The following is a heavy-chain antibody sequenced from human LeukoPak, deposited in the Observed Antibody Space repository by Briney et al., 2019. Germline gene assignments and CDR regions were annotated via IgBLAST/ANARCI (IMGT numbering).Heavy chain of an antibody. D-gene: IGHD5-18*01. V-gene: IGHV4-38-2*01. CDR2: IYHSGST. J-gene: IGHJ4*02. CDR1: GYSISSGYY. Sequence: SETLSLTCAVSGYSISSGYYWGWIRQPPGKGLEWIGGIYHSGSTYYNPSLKSRVTISVDTSKNQFSLKLSSVTAADTAVYYCARRSGYSYGYDYWGQGTLVTVSS. CDR3: ARRSGYSYGYDY.